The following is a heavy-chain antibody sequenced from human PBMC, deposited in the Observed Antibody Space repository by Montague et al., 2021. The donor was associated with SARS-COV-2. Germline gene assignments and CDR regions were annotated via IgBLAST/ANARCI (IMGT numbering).Heavy chain of an antibody. CDR3: ARIRDYDILTGSYSGFDY. D-gene: IGHD3-9*01. CDR1: GFSLSTSGMC. CDR2: IDWXDDK. Sequence: PALVKPTQTLTLTCTFSGFSLSTSGMCVSWIRQPPGKALEWLALIDWXDDKYYSTSLKTRLTISKDTPKNQVVLTMTNMDPVDTATYYCARIRDYDILTGSYSGFDYWGQGTLVTVSS. J-gene: IGHJ4*02. V-gene: IGHV2-70*01.